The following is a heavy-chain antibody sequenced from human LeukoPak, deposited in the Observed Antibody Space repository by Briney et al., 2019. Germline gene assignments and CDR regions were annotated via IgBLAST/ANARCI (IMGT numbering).Heavy chain of an antibody. CDR1: GYTFTSYV. D-gene: IGHD6-19*01. CDR3: ARAGRGRWLVEAFDI. V-gene: IGHV1-18*01. Sequence: ASVKVSCKASGYTFTSYVISWVRQAPGQGLEWMGWISAYSANTNYAQNLQGRLTMTTDTSTSTAYMELRSLRSDDTAVYYCARAGRGRWLVEAFDIWGQGTMVTASS. CDR2: ISAYSANT. J-gene: IGHJ3*02.